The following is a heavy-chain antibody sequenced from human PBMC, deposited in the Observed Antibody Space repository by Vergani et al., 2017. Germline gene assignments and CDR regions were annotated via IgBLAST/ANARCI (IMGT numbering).Heavy chain of an antibody. D-gene: IGHD1-26*01. CDR3: ARHQVGELLSTFAFDI. CDR1: GFTFSSYW. V-gene: IGHV3-7*01. Sequence: EVQLVESGGDLVQPGRSLRLSCTASGFTFSSYWMSWVRQAPGKGLEWVANIKQDGSEKYYVDSVKGRFTISRDKAKNSLYLQMNSLRAEDTAVYYCARHQVGELLSTFAFDIWGQGTMVTVSS. CDR2: IKQDGSEK. J-gene: IGHJ3*02.